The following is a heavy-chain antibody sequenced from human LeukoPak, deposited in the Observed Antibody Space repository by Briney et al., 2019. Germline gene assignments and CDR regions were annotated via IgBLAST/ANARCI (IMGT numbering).Heavy chain of an antibody. CDR3: ARAGGGGSGGHFDY. V-gene: IGHV3-11*01. D-gene: IGHD2-15*01. CDR2: ISSSGDTI. CDR1: GLTFSESY. Sequence: GGSLRLSCAASGLTFSESYMTWIRQAPGKGLEWISYISSSGDTINYADSVKGRFTISKDNAKNSLYLQMINLRVEDTAVYYCARAGGGGSGGHFDYWGQGTLVTVPS. J-gene: IGHJ4*02.